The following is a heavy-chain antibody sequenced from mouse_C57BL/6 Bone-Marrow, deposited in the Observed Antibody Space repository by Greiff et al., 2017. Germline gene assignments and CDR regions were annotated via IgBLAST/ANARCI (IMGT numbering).Heavy chain of an antibody. D-gene: IGHD4-1*01. CDR2: IDPENGDT. V-gene: IGHV14-4*01. Sequence: VQLKQSGAELVRPGASVKLSCTASGFNIKDDYMHWVKQRPEQGLEWIGWIDPENGDTEYASKFQGKATITADTSSNTAYLQLSSLTSEDTAVYYCTTFDTGNYFDYWGQGTTLTVSS. J-gene: IGHJ2*01. CDR1: GFNIKDDY. CDR3: TTFDTGNYFDY.